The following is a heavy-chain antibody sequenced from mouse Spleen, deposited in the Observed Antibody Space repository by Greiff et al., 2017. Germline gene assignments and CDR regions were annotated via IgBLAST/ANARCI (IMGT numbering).Heavy chain of an antibody. V-gene: IGHV5-9*04. CDR2: ISSGGGNT. Sequence: DVKLVESGGGLVKLGGSLKLSCAASGFTFSSYAMSWVRQTPEKRLEWVATISSGGGNTYYPDSVKGRFTISRDNAKNTLYLQMSSLKSEDTAMYYCARPLYYDYGGFAYWGQGTLVTVSA. CDR1: GFTFSSYA. CDR3: ARPLYYDYGGFAY. J-gene: IGHJ3*01. D-gene: IGHD2-4*01.